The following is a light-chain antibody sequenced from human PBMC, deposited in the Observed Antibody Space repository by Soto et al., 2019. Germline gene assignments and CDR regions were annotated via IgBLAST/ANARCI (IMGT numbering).Light chain of an antibody. V-gene: IGKV3-15*01. J-gene: IGKJ5*01. CDR3: QQYNNWPIT. CDR1: QSVSSN. Sequence: ETVMTQSPATLCVSPGERATLSCRASQSVSSNLAWYQQKPGQPPRLLIYGASTRATGIPARLSGSGSGTEFTLTISSLQSEDFEVYYCQQYNNWPITFGQGTRLEIK. CDR2: GAS.